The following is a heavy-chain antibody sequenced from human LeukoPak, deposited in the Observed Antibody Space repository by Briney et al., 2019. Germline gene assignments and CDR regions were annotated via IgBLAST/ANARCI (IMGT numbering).Heavy chain of an antibody. V-gene: IGHV3-30*02. J-gene: IGHJ6*02. CDR2: IWYDGSTE. CDR1: GFTFSGYG. Sequence: PGGSLRLSCAASGFTFSGYGMHWVRQAPGKGLEWVAIIWYDGSTEYYADSVKGRFTISRDNSNNTLYLQMNSLRAEDTALYYCAKDKMYTSTSHHYYAMDVWGQGTTVTVPS. D-gene: IGHD5-24*01. CDR3: AKDKMYTSTSHHYYAMDV.